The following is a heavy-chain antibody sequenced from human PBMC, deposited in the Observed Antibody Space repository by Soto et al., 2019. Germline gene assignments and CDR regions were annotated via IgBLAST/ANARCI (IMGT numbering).Heavy chain of an antibody. CDR1: GFTSPSSA. CDR2: IVVGSGNT. D-gene: IGHD2-15*01. Sequence: VKVYCKASGFTSPSSAVQWVRQARGQRLEWIGWIVVGSGNTNYAQKFQERVTITRDMSTSTAYMELSSLRSEDTAVYYCAADRPVVVAATNAFDIWGQGTMVTVSS. CDR3: AADRPVVVAATNAFDI. V-gene: IGHV1-58*01. J-gene: IGHJ3*02.